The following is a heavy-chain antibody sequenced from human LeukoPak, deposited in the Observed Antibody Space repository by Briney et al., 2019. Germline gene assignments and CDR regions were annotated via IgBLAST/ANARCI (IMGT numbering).Heavy chain of an antibody. CDR3: ARALSPFLFDY. V-gene: IGHV3-66*01. J-gene: IGHJ4*02. CDR2: IYSGGST. Sequence: GGSLRLSCAASGFTVSSNYMSWVRQAPGKGLEWVSVIYSGGSTYYADSVKGRFTISRDNSKNTLYLQMNSLRAEDTAVYYCARALSPFLFDYLGQGTLVTVSS. CDR1: GFTVSSNY.